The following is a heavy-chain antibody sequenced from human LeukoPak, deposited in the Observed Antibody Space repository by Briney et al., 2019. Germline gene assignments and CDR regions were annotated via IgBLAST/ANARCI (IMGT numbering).Heavy chain of an antibody. CDR3: AKDLGYSSGWSFDY. D-gene: IGHD6-19*01. Sequence: GGSLRLSCAASGFTFSSYGMHWVRQAPGKGLEWVAVISYDGSNKYYADSVKGRFTISRDDSKNTLYLQMNSLRAEDTAVYYCAKDLGYSSGWSFDYWGQGTLVTVSS. CDR2: ISYDGSNK. V-gene: IGHV3-30*18. J-gene: IGHJ4*02. CDR1: GFTFSSYG.